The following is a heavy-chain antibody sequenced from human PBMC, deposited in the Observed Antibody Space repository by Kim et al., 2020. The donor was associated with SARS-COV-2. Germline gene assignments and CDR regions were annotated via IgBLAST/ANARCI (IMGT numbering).Heavy chain of an antibody. CDR3: ARGPTVGAIVVVPADNWYFDL. D-gene: IGHD2-2*01. Sequence: ASVKVSCKASGYTFTSYDINWVRQATGQGLEWMGWMNPNSGNTGYAQKFQGRVTMTRNTSISTAYMELSSLRSEDTAVYCCARGPTVGAIVVVPADNWYFDLWGRGTLVTVSS. CDR2: MNPNSGNT. V-gene: IGHV1-8*01. J-gene: IGHJ2*01. CDR1: GYTFTSYD.